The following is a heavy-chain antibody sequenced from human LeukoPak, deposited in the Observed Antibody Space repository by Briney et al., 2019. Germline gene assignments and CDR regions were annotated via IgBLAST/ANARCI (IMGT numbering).Heavy chain of an antibody. CDR2: INPSGGST. V-gene: IGHV1-46*01. CDR3: ARADQRALTY. D-gene: IGHD2-2*01. Sequence: ASVKVSCKASGYTFTSYYMHWVRQAPGQGLEWMGIINPSGGSTSYAQKFQGRVTMTRDMSTSTVYMELSSLRSEDTDVYYCARADQRALTYWGQGTLVTVSS. J-gene: IGHJ4*02. CDR1: GYTFTSYY.